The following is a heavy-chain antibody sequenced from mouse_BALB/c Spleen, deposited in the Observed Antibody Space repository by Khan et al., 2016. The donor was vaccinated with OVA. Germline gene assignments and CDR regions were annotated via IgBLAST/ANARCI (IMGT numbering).Heavy chain of an antibody. CDR1: GFSLTSYG. Sequence: QVQLKESGPGLVAPSQSLSITCTVSGFSLTSYGVNWVRQPPGKGLEWLGVIWAGGSTNYNSALMSRLSISKDNSKSQVFLKMNSLQNDDTARYCCARYDDPYEAMDYLGQGPSVTVSS. D-gene: IGHD2-4*01. V-gene: IGHV2-9*02. J-gene: IGHJ4*01. CDR3: ARYDDPYEAMDY. CDR2: IWAGGST.